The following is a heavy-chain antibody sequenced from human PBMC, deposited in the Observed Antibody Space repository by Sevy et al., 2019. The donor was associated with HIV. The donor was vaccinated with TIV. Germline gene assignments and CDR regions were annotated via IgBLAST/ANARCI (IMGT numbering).Heavy chain of an antibody. D-gene: IGHD3-22*01. CDR3: ASSRPDYYDSTGYYLH. CDR1: GFTFSSYW. V-gene: IGHV3-74*01. Sequence: GGSLRLSCAASGFTFSSYWMHWVRQAPGKGLVWVSRINSDGSSTSYADSVKGRFTISRDNAKNTLYLQMNSLRAEDTAVYYCASSRPDYYDSTGYYLHWGQGTLVTVSP. CDR2: INSDGSST. J-gene: IGHJ4*02.